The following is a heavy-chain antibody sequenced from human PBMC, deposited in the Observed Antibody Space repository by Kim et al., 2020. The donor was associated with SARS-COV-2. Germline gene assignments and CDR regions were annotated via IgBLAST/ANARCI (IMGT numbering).Heavy chain of an antibody. V-gene: IGHV1-8*01. CDR1: GYTFTSYD. J-gene: IGHJ3*02. CDR3: ARGRTADLRGDAFDI. CDR2: MNPNSGNT. D-gene: IGHD3-3*01. Sequence: ASVKVSYKASGYTFTSYDINWVRQATGQGLEWMGWMNPNSGNTGYAQKFQGRVTMTRNTSISTAYMELSSLRSEDTAVYYCARGRTADLRGDAFDIWGQGTMVTVSS.